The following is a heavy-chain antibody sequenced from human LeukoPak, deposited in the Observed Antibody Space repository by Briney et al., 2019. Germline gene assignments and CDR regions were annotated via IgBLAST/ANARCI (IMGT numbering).Heavy chain of an antibody. CDR2: ISSSGSTI. CDR3: AREGKRDTYYYGSGSYLPKGFDY. V-gene: IGHV3-11*01. J-gene: IGHJ4*02. CDR1: GFTFSDYY. Sequence: GGSLRLSCAASGFTFSDYYMSWIRQAPGKGLEWVSYISSSGSTIYYADSVKGRFTISRDNAKNSLYLQMNSLRAEDTAVYYCAREGKRDTYYYGSGSYLPKGFDYWGQGTLVTVSS. D-gene: IGHD3-10*01.